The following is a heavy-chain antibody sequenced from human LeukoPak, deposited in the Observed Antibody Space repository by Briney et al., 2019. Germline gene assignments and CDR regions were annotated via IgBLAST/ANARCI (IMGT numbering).Heavy chain of an antibody. Sequence: QSGGSLRLSCAASGFTFRNYAIHWVRQAPGKGLEWVAVISYDGSNKYYADSVKGRFTISRDNSKNTLYLQMNSLRAEDTAVYYCAREKAPGIEDYWGQGTLVTVSS. J-gene: IGHJ4*02. D-gene: IGHD6-13*01. CDR1: GFTFRNYA. CDR2: ISYDGSNK. V-gene: IGHV3-30*04. CDR3: AREKAPGIEDY.